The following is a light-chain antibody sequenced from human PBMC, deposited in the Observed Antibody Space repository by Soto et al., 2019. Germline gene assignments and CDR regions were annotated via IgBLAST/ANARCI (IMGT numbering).Light chain of an antibody. Sequence: DIQMTQSPSTLSAFVGDRVTITCRASQSISNWLAWYQQKPGKAPKLLIYTASSLEGGVPSRFSGNGSGTDFTLTISGLQSDDFATYYCQQYHNFWTFGQGTKVEI. V-gene: IGKV1-5*03. CDR1: QSISNW. CDR3: QQYHNFWT. J-gene: IGKJ1*01. CDR2: TAS.